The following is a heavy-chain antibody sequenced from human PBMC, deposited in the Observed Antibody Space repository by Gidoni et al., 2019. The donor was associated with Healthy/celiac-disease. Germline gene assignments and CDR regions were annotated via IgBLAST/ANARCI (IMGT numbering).Heavy chain of an antibody. J-gene: IGHJ4*02. V-gene: IGHV3-23*01. CDR3: AKSGALFGGVIVFGYYFDY. CDR2: LSGSGGST. CDR1: GFTFIIYA. D-gene: IGHD3-16*02. Sequence: EVQLLESGGGLVQPVGSLRISCAASGFTFIIYAMSWVRQAPGKGLEWVSALSGSGGSTYYADSVKVRFTISRDNSKNTLYLQMNSLRAEDTAVYYCAKSGALFGGVIVFGYYFDYWGQGTLVTVSS.